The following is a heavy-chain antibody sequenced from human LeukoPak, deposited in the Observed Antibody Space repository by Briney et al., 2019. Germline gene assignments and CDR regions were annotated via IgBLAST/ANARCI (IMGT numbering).Heavy chain of an antibody. CDR1: GYTFTSYD. CDR2: MNPNSGNT. D-gene: IGHD6-13*01. V-gene: IGHV1-8*01. CDR3: ARVNGIAAAGTSFFDY. Sequence: ASVKVSCKASGYTFTSYDINWVRQATGQGLEWMGWMNPNSGNTGYAQKFQGRVTMTRNTSISTTYMELSSLRSEDTAVYYCARVNGIAAAGTSFFDYWGQGTLVTVSS. J-gene: IGHJ4*02.